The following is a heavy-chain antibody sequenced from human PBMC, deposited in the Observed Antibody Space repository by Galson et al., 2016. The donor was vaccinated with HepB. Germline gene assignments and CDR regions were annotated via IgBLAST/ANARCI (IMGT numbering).Heavy chain of an antibody. CDR3: ARDRNSSRWYQYYKHCGMDV. CDR2: ISYDGSNK. V-gene: IGHV3-30-3*01. J-gene: IGHJ6*02. Sequence: SLRLSCAAPGFTFNSYAMHWVRQAPGKGLEWVAVISYDGSNKDYADSVKGRFTISRDNSKNTLYLQMNNLRAEDTALYYCARDRNSSRWYQYYKHCGMDVWGHGTTVTVS. D-gene: IGHD6-13*01. CDR1: GFTFNSYA.